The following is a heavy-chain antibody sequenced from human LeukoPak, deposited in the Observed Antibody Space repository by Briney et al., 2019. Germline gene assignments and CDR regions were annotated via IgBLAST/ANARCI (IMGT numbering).Heavy chain of an antibody. CDR2: ISGSGGST. J-gene: IGHJ4*02. Sequence: GSLRLSCAASGFTFSSHAMSWVRQAPGKGLEWVSAISGSGGSTYYADSVKGRFTISRDNSKNTLYLQMNSLRAEDTAVYYCAKDLGYCSGGSCYPDPSLFDYWGQGTLVTVSS. CDR1: GFTFSSHA. V-gene: IGHV3-23*01. CDR3: AKDLGYCSGGSCYPDPSLFDY. D-gene: IGHD2-15*01.